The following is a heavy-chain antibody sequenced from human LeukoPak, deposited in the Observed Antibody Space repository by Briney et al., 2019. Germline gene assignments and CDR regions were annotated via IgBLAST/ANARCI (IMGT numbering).Heavy chain of an antibody. CDR1: GFTFSSYA. D-gene: IGHD2-2*01. CDR2: ISGSGGST. J-gene: IGHJ4*02. Sequence: GGSLRLSCAASGFTFSSYAMSWVRQAPGKGLEWVSAISGSGGSTYYADSVKGRFTISRDTSKNTLYPQMNSLRAEDRAVYYCAKGAGPYCGTTSCYNDYWGQGTLVTVSS. V-gene: IGHV3-23*01. CDR3: AKGAGPYCGTTSCYNDY.